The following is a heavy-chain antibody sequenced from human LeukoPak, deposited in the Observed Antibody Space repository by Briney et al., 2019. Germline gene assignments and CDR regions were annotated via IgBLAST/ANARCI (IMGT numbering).Heavy chain of an antibody. CDR1: GGSFSGYY. CDR2: INHSGST. J-gene: IGHJ2*01. CDR3: ARGRQWLVRWPLYWYFDL. D-gene: IGHD6-19*01. Sequence: SETLSLTCAVYGGSFSGYYWSWIRQPPGKGLEWIGEINHSGSTNYNPSLKSRVSISVDTSKNQFSLKLSSVTAADTAVYYCARGRQWLVRWPLYWYFDLWGRGTLVTVSS. V-gene: IGHV4-34*01.